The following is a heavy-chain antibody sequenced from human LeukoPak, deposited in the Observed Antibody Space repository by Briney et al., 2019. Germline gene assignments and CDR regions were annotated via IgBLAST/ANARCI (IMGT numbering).Heavy chain of an antibody. CDR1: GFTFSDYY. D-gene: IGHD1-26*01. CDR3: ARVRSGSQYFDY. V-gene: IGHV3-11*06. Sequence: PGGSLRLSCAASGFTFSDYYMSWIRQAPGKGLEWVSYISSSSSYTNYADSVKGRFTISRDNAKNSLYLQMNSLRAEDMAVYYCARVRSGSQYFDYWGRGTLVTVSS. CDR2: ISSSSSYT. J-gene: IGHJ4*02.